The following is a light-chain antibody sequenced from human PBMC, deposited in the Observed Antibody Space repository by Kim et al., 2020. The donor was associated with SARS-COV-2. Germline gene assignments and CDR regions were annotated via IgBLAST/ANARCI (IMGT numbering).Light chain of an antibody. Sequence: GQKVPISCSGSGSNIGNNSVSWYQQLPRTATKLLIYDNNERPSGIPDRFSGSKSGTSATLGITGLQTGDEADYYCGAWDSSLDALVFGGGTQLTVL. V-gene: IGLV1-51*01. CDR3: GAWDSSLDALV. CDR2: DNN. J-gene: IGLJ2*01. CDR1: GSNIGNNS.